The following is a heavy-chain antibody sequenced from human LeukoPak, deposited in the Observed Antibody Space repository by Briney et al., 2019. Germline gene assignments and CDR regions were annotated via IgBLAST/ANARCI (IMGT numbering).Heavy chain of an antibody. Sequence: ETLSLTCTVSGCSISNYYWNWIRQPPGKGLEWVGRIKSKVDGGTTDYAAPVKGRFTISRDDSKNTVNLQMNSLKSEDTAVYHCTTQGHHYDSSGYNFVDYWGQGTLVTVSS. CDR1: GCSISNYY. CDR3: TTQGHHYDSSGYNFVDY. D-gene: IGHD3-22*01. CDR2: IKSKVDGGTT. J-gene: IGHJ4*02. V-gene: IGHV3-15*07.